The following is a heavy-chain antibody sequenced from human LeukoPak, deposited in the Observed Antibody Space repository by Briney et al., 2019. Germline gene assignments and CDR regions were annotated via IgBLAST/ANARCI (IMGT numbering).Heavy chain of an antibody. CDR2: IYYSGST. J-gene: IGHJ4*02. CDR1: GGSISSSSYY. D-gene: IGHD1-26*01. CDR3: ARVEVGAPDY. V-gene: IGHV4-39*07. Sequence: PSETLSLTCTVSGGSISSSSYYWGWIRQPPGKGLEWIGSIYYSGSTYYNPSLKSRVTISVDTSKNQFSLKLSSVTAADTAVYYCARVEVGAPDYWGQGTLVTVSS.